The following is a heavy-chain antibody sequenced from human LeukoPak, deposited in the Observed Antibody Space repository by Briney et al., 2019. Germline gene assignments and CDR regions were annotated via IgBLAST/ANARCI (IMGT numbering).Heavy chain of an antibody. J-gene: IGHJ6*04. Sequence: PSETLSLTCTVSGYSIISDYFWGWIRQPPGKGLEWIGTIYHSGSTYYNPSLKSRVTISVDTSKNQFSLKLSSVTAADTAVYYCARDTYGNVWGKGTTVTVSS. CDR1: GYSIISDYF. V-gene: IGHV4-38-2*02. CDR2: IYHSGST. D-gene: IGHD3-16*01. CDR3: ARDTYGNV.